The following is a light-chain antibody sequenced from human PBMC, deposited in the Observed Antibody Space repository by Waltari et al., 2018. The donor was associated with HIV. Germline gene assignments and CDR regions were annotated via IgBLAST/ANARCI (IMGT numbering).Light chain of an antibody. Sequence: DIVMTQSPDSLVVSLGESATINCKSSQSVLYSSNNKNYLAWYQQKPGQPPKLLIYWASTRESGVPDRFSGSGYGTDFTLTISSLQAEDVAVYYCQQYYSTPRTFGQGTKVEIK. CDR1: QSVLYSSNNKNY. CDR3: QQYYSTPRT. V-gene: IGKV4-1*01. J-gene: IGKJ1*01. CDR2: WAS.